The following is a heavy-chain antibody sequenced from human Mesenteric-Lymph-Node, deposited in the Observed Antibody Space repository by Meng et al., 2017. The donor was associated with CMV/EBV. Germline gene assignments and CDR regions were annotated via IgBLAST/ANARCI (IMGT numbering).Heavy chain of an antibody. V-gene: IGHV4-59*01. CDR2: IYYSGST. CDR1: GGSMNSNY. Sequence: GSLRLSCTVSGGSMNSNYWSWIRQPPGKGLEWIGYIYYSGSTNYNPSLKSRVTISVDTSKNQFSLQLTSVTAADTALYYCARGTEYQLLYYFDYWGQGTLVTVSS. D-gene: IGHD2-2*01. J-gene: IGHJ4*02. CDR3: ARGTEYQLLYYFDY.